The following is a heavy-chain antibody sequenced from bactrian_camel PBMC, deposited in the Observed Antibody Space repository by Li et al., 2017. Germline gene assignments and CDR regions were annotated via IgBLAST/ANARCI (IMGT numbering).Heavy chain of an antibody. Sequence: HVQLVESGGGLVQPGGSLRLSCAASGFIHSSNCMGWFRQAPGKEREGVAVIDGAGRTIYADSVKGRFTISQDNAKNTVYLQMNDLKPKDTATYYCAAGRSEWRYSVRLCVEQPAVDELRYRGLGTQVTVS. CDR2: IDGAGRT. V-gene: IGHV3S53*01. CDR1: GFIHSSNC. CDR3: AAGRSEWRYSVRLCVEQPAVDELRY. D-gene: IGHD7*01. J-gene: IGHJ4*01.